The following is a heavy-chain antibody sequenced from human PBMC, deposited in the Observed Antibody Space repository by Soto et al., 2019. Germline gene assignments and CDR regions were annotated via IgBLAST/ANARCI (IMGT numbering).Heavy chain of an antibody. CDR3: ARDLWYIREY. D-gene: IGHD1-1*01. V-gene: IGHV1-18*01. CDR1: GYTFTSYG. CDR2: ISTDNGDR. Sequence: GASVKVSCKASGYTFTSYGISWVRQAPGQGLEWIGWISTDNGDRDYAQKFQGRIIMTTDTSTNTAFMELRSLTPDDTAVYYCARDLWYIREYWGQGTQVTVSS. J-gene: IGHJ4*02.